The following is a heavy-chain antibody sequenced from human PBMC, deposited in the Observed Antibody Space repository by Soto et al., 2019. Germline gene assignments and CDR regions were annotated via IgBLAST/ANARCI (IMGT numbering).Heavy chain of an antibody. V-gene: IGHV4-59*01. CDR2: IYYSGST. J-gene: IGHJ4*02. CDR1: GGSISSYY. Sequence: QVQLQESGPGLVKPSETLSLTCTVSGGSISSYYWSWIRQPPGKGLEWIGYIYYSGSTNYNPSLKSRVTISVDTSKNQFSLKLSSVTAADTAVYYCARMGYSSSPEADYWGQGTLVTVSS. CDR3: ARMGYSSSPEADY. D-gene: IGHD6-6*01.